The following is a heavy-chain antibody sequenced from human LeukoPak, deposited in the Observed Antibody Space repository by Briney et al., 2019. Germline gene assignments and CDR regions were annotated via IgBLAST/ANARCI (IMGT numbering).Heavy chain of an antibody. CDR3: ARDLYCGGDCLFADY. Sequence: GGSLRLSCAASGFTFSSYSMNWVRQALGKGLEWVSSISSSSSYIYYADSVKGRFTISRDNAKNSLYLQMNSLRAEDTAVYYCARDLYCGGDCLFADYWGQGTLVTVSS. CDR1: GFTFSSYS. D-gene: IGHD2-21*02. V-gene: IGHV3-21*01. J-gene: IGHJ4*02. CDR2: ISSSSSYI.